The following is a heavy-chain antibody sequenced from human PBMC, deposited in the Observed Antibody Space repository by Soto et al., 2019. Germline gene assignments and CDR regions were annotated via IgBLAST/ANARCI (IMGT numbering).Heavy chain of an antibody. CDR3: AMSRWLNWFDP. J-gene: IGHJ5*02. CDR2: IYSGGST. D-gene: IGHD5-12*01. Sequence: EVQLVETGGGLIQPGGSLRLSCAASGFTVSSNYMSWVRQAPGKGLEWVSVIYSGGSTYYADSVKGRFTISRDNSKNTLYLQMNSLRAEDTAVYYCAMSRWLNWFDPWGQGTLVTVSS. V-gene: IGHV3-53*05. CDR1: GFTVSSNY.